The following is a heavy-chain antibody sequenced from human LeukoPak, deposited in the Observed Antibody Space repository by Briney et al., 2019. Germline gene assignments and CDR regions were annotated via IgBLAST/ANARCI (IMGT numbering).Heavy chain of an antibody. CDR3: ARGQAEFDY. V-gene: IGHV4-4*07. CDR2: IYTSGST. Sequence: SETLSLTCTVSGYSISSGYYWGWIRQPAGKGLEWIGRIYTSGSTNYSPSLKSRVTMSVDTSKNQFSLKLSSVTAADTAVYYCARGQAEFDYWGQGTLVTVSS. CDR1: GYSISSGYY. D-gene: IGHD6-19*01. J-gene: IGHJ4*02.